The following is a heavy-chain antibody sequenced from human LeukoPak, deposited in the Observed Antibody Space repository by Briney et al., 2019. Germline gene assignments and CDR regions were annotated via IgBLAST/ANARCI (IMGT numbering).Heavy chain of an antibody. D-gene: IGHD3-22*01. CDR2: ISAYNGNT. V-gene: IGHV1-18*01. CDR3: ARDRDRSGYYCY. Sequence: ASVKVSCKASGYSFTSYGITWVRQAPGQGLEWMGWISAYNGNTNYAQLLQGRVTMITDTSTSTAYMELRSLRSDDTAVYYCARDRDRSGYYCYWGQGTLVTVSS. J-gene: IGHJ4*02. CDR1: GYSFTSYG.